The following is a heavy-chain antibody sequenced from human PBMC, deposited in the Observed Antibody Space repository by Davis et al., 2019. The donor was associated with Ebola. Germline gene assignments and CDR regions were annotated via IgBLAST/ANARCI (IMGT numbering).Heavy chain of an antibody. V-gene: IGHV3-33*08. CDR1: GFTFANYW. Sequence: GESLKISCVVSGFTFANYWMTWVRQAPGKGLEWVAVLWHDGINEYYGESVKGRFTISRDTSKNTVYLQMNNLRAEDTAVYYCTGAISYGWFDPWGQGTLVTVSS. CDR3: TGAISYGWFDP. J-gene: IGHJ5*02. D-gene: IGHD4-17*01. CDR2: LWHDGINE.